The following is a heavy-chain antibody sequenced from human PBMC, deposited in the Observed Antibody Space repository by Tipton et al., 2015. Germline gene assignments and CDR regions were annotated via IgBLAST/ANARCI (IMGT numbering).Heavy chain of an antibody. CDR1: GGSISSSRYY. CDR3: ASGGILVYFDY. Sequence: TLSLTCTVSGGSISSSRYYWGWIRQPPGKGLEWIGSIYYSGSTFYSPSLKSRVTISIDTSKNQFSLKLSSVTAADSAVYYCASGGILVYFDYWGQGTLITVSS. V-gene: IGHV4-39*07. CDR2: IYYSGST. J-gene: IGHJ4*02. D-gene: IGHD3-16*01.